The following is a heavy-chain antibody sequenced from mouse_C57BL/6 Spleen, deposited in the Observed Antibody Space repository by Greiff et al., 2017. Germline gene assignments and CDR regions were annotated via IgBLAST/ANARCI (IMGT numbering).Heavy chain of an antibody. CDR2: IWSGGST. CDR1: GFSLTSYG. Sequence: VQRVESGPGLVQPSQSLSITCTVSGFSLTSYGVHWVRQSPGKGLEWLGVIWSGGSTDYNAAFISRLSISKDNSKSQVFSSLTSEDSAVYYCARSKTALYYFDYWGQGTTLTVSS. J-gene: IGHJ2*01. D-gene: IGHD3-2*01. V-gene: IGHV2-2*01. CDR3: ARSKTALYYFDY.